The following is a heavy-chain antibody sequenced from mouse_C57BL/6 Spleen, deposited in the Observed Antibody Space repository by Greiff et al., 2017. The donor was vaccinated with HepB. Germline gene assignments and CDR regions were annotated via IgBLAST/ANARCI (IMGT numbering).Heavy chain of an antibody. Sequence: VQLKESGAELVRPGTSVKVSCKASGYAFTNYLIEWVKQRPGQGLEWIGVINPGSGGTNYNEKFKGKATLTADKSSSTAYMQLSSLTSEDSAVYFCAREGAMDYWGQGTSVTVSS. CDR3: AREGAMDY. J-gene: IGHJ4*01. CDR2: INPGSGGT. CDR1: GYAFTNYL. V-gene: IGHV1-54*01.